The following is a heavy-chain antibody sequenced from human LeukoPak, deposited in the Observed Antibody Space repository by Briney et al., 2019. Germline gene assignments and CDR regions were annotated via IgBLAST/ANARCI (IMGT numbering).Heavy chain of an antibody. CDR3: ATGFRYVGY. V-gene: IGHV3-30*04. D-gene: IGHD1-14*01. CDR2: ISYDGSNK. Sequence: GRSLRLSCVASGFAFSNYAMHWVRQAPGKGLEWVAVISYDGSNKYYADSVKGRFTISRDNSKNTLYLQMNSLRAEDTAVYYCATGFRYVGYWGQGTLVTVSS. CDR1: GFAFSNYA. J-gene: IGHJ4*02.